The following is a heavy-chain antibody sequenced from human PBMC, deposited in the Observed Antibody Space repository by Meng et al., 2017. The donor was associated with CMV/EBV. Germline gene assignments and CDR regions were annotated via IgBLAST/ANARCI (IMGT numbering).Heavy chain of an antibody. Sequence: GESLKISCAASGFTFSSYGMHWVRQAPGKGLEWVAVIWYDGSNKYYADSVKGRFTISRDNARNSLYLQMNSLRAEDTAVYYCARKRSQVSGSAFDIWGHGTMVTVSS. CDR3: ARKRSQVSGSAFDI. V-gene: IGHV3-33*01. D-gene: IGHD3-10*01. J-gene: IGHJ3*02. CDR1: GFTFSSYG. CDR2: IWYDGSNK.